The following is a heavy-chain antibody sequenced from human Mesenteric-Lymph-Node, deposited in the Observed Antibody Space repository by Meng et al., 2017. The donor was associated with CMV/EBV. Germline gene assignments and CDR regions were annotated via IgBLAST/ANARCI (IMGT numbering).Heavy chain of an antibody. CDR3: ARHTIFGVASYYYYGMDV. D-gene: IGHD3-3*01. J-gene: IGHJ6*02. CDR2: INSEGSRT. CDR1: GFTFSNYW. Sequence: GESLKISCAASGFTFSNYWMHWVRQVPGEGLVWVSRINSEGSRTDYADSVKGRFTISRDNSKNTLYLQMNSLRAEDTAVYYCARHTIFGVASYYYYGMDVWGQGTTVTVSS. V-gene: IGHV3-74*01.